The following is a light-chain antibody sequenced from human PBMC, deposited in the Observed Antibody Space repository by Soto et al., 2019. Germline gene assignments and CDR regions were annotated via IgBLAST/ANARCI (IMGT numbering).Light chain of an antibody. CDR1: SSNIGSNY. J-gene: IGLJ1*01. Sequence: QSVLTQPPSVSGTPGQRVTISCSGSSSNIGSNYVFWYEQLPGTAPKLLMYRNNQRPSGVPDRFSGSKSGTSASLAIRGLRSEDEAEYYCAAWDDSLGGFYVFGTGTKLTVL. V-gene: IGLV1-47*01. CDR3: AAWDDSLGGFYV. CDR2: RNN.